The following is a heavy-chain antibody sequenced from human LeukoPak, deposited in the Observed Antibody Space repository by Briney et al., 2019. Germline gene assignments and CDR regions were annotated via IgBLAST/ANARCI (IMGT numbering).Heavy chain of an antibody. CDR2: IYSGGST. CDR1: GFTVSSNY. V-gene: IGHV3-66*01. D-gene: IGHD3-22*01. J-gene: IGHJ4*02. Sequence: GGSLRLSCAASGFTVSSNYMSWVRQAPGKGLEWVSVIYSGGSTYYADSVKGRFTISRDNSKNTPYLQMNSLRAVDTAVYYCVPSYYFDSSDYWGQGTLVSVSS. CDR3: VPSYYFDSSDY.